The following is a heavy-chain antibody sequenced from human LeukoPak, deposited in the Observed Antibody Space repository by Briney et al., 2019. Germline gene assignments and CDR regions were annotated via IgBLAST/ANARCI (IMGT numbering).Heavy chain of an antibody. J-gene: IGHJ4*02. CDR3: AGIGSGCNGLAGIDY. Sequence: ASDTLSLTCTVSGRSISRYYWSWIRQPPGKGLEGMGYIYSSGTINYNPSLTSRVTISVDTSKHQFSLKLRSVTAADTAAYYCAGIGSGCNGLAGIDYWGQGTLVTVSS. CDR2: IYSSGTI. V-gene: IGHV4-4*08. CDR1: GRSISRYY. D-gene: IGHD6-19*01.